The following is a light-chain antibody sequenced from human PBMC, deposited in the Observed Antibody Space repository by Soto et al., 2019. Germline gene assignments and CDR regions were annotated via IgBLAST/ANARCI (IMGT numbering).Light chain of an antibody. CDR2: GAS. Sequence: EIVMTQSPATLSVSPGERATLSCRASQSISNKVGWYQQKPGQAPRLLIYGASTRATGVPPRFSGSGSGTEVTLTISSLQSADFAVYYCQQYNIWSSITFGQGTRLEIK. CDR3: QQYNIWSSIT. V-gene: IGKV3-15*01. J-gene: IGKJ5*01. CDR1: QSISNK.